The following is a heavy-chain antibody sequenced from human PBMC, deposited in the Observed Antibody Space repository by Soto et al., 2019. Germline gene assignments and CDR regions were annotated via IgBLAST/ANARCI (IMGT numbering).Heavy chain of an antibody. J-gene: IGHJ6*02. Sequence: PGGSLRLSCAESGFTFRDHALHWVRQAPGKGREWLAIIWNDGSNKFYAGSVQGRFTISRDNSKNTVYLQMNTLSAEDTAVYYCARALFPDVDIYAMDVWGQGTTVTVSS. CDR1: GFTFRDHA. V-gene: IGHV3-33*01. CDR2: IWNDGSNK. D-gene: IGHD5-12*01. CDR3: ARALFPDVDIYAMDV.